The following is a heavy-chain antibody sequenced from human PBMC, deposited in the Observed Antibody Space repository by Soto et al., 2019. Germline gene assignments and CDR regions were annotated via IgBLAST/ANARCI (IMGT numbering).Heavy chain of an antibody. CDR1: GYAFTVYY. D-gene: IGHD4-17*01. Sequence: VSVKVSCKASGYAFTVYYMHWVRQAPGQGLEWMGWINPNSGGTNYAQKFQGWVTMTRDTSISTAYMELSRLRSDDTAVYYCARAKGDYAFDIWGQGTMVTVSS. V-gene: IGHV1-2*04. CDR3: ARAKGDYAFDI. CDR2: INPNSGGT. J-gene: IGHJ3*02.